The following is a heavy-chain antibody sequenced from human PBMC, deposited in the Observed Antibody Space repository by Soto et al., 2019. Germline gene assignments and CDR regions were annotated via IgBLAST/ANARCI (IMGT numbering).Heavy chain of an antibody. V-gene: IGHV4-39*01. CDR1: GGSISSSSYY. Sequence: PSETLSLTCTVSGGSISSSSYYWGWIRQPPGKGLEWIGSIYYSGSTYYNPSLKSRVTISVDTSKNQFSLKLSSVTAADTAVYYCARFPIAMVRGVIIIGRYFDYWGQGTLVTVSS. CDR3: ARFPIAMVRGVIIIGRYFDY. CDR2: IYYSGST. J-gene: IGHJ4*02. D-gene: IGHD3-10*01.